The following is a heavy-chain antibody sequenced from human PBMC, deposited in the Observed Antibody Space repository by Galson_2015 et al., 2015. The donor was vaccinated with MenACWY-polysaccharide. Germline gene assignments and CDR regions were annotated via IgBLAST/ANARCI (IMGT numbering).Heavy chain of an antibody. CDR2: TFYESTWSN. J-gene: IGHJ3*02. CDR3: VRQHHKWQPTAPDAFDI. CDR1: GDSVSSDSVA. V-gene: IGHV6-1*01. D-gene: IGHD1-26*01. Sequence: CAISGDSVSSDSVAWNWVRQSPSRGLEWLGRTFYESTWSNNYAESVKSRITINPDTSKNQVSLQLSSVSPEDTAVYYCVRQHHKWQPTAPDAFDIWGQGTMVTVPS.